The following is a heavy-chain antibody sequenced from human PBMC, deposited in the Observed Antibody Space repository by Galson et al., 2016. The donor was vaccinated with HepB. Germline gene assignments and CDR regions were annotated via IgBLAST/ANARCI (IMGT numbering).Heavy chain of an antibody. V-gene: IGHV4-59*01. D-gene: IGHD2-2*03. Sequence: LSLTCNVSGGSISNYYWSWNRQPPGKGLEWIGYIYYSGSTNYNPSLKSRLTISLDTSKNRFSLRLSSVTAADTAVFYCARSRGDALDIWGQGTLVTVSS. CDR3: ARSRGDALDI. CDR1: GGSISNYY. J-gene: IGHJ4*02. CDR2: IYYSGST.